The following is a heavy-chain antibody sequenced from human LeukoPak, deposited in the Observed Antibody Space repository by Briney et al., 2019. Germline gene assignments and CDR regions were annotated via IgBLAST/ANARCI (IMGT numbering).Heavy chain of an antibody. CDR3: ARDGNGDYYDSSGYYSFDP. Sequence: ASAKVSCKASGYTFTGYYMHWVRQAPGQGLEWMGWINPNSGGTNYAQKFQGRVTMTRDTSISTAYMELSRLRSDDTAVYYCARDGNGDYYDSSGYYSFDPWGQGTLVTVSS. CDR2: INPNSGGT. J-gene: IGHJ5*02. V-gene: IGHV1-2*02. CDR1: GYTFTGYY. D-gene: IGHD3-22*01.